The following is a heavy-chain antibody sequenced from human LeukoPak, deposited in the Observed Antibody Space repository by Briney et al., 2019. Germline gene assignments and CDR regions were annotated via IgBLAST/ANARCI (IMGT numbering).Heavy chain of an antibody. V-gene: IGHV3-48*01. Sequence: PGGTLSLSCVASGFTFSYYSMNWVRQAPGKGLERGSDINSIRGEIRYAYSVKGRFTISRDDAKNSLYLQMNSLRAEDTAVYDCVKDEVKSRDGYNLGAFDIWRQGTTASVSS. CDR1: GFTFSYYS. D-gene: IGHD5-24*01. CDR3: VKDEVKSRDGYNLGAFDI. CDR2: INSIRGEI. J-gene: IGHJ3*02.